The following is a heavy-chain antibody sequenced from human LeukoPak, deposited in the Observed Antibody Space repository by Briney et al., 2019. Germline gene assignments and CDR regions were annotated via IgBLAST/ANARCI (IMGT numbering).Heavy chain of an antibody. J-gene: IGHJ6*02. V-gene: IGHV1-18*01. CDR3: ARDTVMMVGSYYYGKDV. D-gene: IGHD2-15*01. CDR2: ISAYNGNT. Sequence: ASVKVSCKASGYTFNSFGISWVRQAPGQGLEWMGWISAYNGNTHHPEKLQGRLTMTTDTPTSTAYMELRSLRSDDTAIYYCARDTVMMVGSYYYGKDVWGQGTAVTVSS. CDR1: GYTFNSFG.